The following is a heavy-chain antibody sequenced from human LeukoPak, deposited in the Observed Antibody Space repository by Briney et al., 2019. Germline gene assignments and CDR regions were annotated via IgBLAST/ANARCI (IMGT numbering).Heavy chain of an antibody. D-gene: IGHD4-11*01. CDR1: GGSISSYC. J-gene: IGHJ6*02. V-gene: IGHV4-59*01. CDR2: IDFTGST. CDR3: ARASGATITTYNGMDV. Sequence: PSETLSLTCTVSGGSISSYCWSWIRQPPGKGLEWIGHIDFTGSTNYNPSLKSRVTVSVDTSKNQFSLKMTSVTAADTAVYYCARASGATITTYNGMDVWGQGTTVTVSS.